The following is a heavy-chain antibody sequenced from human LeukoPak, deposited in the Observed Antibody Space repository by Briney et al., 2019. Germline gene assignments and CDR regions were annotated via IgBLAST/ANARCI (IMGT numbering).Heavy chain of an antibody. V-gene: IGHV3-11*04. CDR1: GFTFSDYY. Sequence: GGSLRLSCTASGFTFSDYYMSWIRQAPGKGLEWVSYISTSGTTIYYADSVKGRFTISRDNAKNSLYLQMNSLRAEDTAVYYCASHHLYSSSSSLDYWGQGTLVTVSS. D-gene: IGHD6-13*01. CDR3: ASHHLYSSSSSLDY. CDR2: ISTSGTTI. J-gene: IGHJ4*02.